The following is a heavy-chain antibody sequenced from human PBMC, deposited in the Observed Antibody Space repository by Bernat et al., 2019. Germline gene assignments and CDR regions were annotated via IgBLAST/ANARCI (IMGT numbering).Heavy chain of an antibody. CDR1: GFTFSSYE. J-gene: IGHJ5*02. Sequence: EVQLVESGGGLVQPGGSLRLSCAASGFTFSSYEMNWVRQAPGKGLVWVSRISTDGSSTSYADSVKGRFTISRDNAKNTLYLQMNSLRAEDTAVYYCVRGGSSGPNWFDPWGQGTLVTVSS. CDR2: ISTDGSST. CDR3: VRGGSSGPNWFDP. D-gene: IGHD3-22*01. V-gene: IGHV3-74*02.